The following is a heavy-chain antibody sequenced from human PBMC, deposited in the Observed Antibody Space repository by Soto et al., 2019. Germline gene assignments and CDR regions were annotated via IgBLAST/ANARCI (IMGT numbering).Heavy chain of an antibody. J-gene: IGHJ4*02. D-gene: IGHD6-13*01. CDR3: ARDVGPQQLGYFDY. CDR2: ISSNGGST. Sequence: GGSLRLSCAASGFTFSSYAMHWVRQAPGKGLEYVSAISSNGGSTYYANSVKGRFTISRDNSKNTLYLQMGSLRAEDMAVYYCARDVGPQQLGYFDYWGQGTLVTVSS. V-gene: IGHV3-64*01. CDR1: GFTFSSYA.